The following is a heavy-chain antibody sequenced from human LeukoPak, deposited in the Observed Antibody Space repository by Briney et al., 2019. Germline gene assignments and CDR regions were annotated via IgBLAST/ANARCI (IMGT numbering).Heavy chain of an antibody. CDR2: INHSGST. J-gene: IGHJ3*02. Sequence: PSETLSLTCAVYGGSFSGYYWSWIRQPPGKGLEWIGEINHSGSTNYNPSLKSRVTISVDTSKNQFSLKLSSVTAADTAVYYCARGGDYDFWSGYDAFDIWGQGTMVTVSS. D-gene: IGHD3-3*01. V-gene: IGHV4-34*01. CDR3: ARGGDYDFWSGYDAFDI. CDR1: GGSFSGYY.